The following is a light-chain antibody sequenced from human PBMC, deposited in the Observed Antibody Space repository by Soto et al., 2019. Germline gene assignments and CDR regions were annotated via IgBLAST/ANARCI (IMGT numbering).Light chain of an antibody. CDR2: GSS. CDR3: QQYNNWPRT. Sequence: EIDMTQSPATLSVSPGETATLSCRASESVSSNLVWYQQKPGQAPRLLIYGSSTRATGIPARFSGSGSGTAFTLTIGSLQPEDVALYYCQQYNNWPRTFGQGTKVEIK. J-gene: IGKJ1*01. CDR1: ESVSSN. V-gene: IGKV3D-15*01.